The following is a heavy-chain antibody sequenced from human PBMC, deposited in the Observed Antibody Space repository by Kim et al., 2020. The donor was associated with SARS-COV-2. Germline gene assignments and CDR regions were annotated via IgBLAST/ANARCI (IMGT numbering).Heavy chain of an antibody. D-gene: IGHD1-1*01. Sequence: GGSLRLSCSASGFTFSSHWMHWVRQAPGKGLVWVSRINSDGSITTYADSVKGRFTISRDNAENTLYLNMNGLRAEDTALYYCARDKTTGTLGAKGWFDPWGQGTLVTVSS. CDR3: ARDKTTGTLGAKGWFDP. V-gene: IGHV3-74*01. CDR2: INSDGSIT. CDR1: GFTFSSHW. J-gene: IGHJ5*02.